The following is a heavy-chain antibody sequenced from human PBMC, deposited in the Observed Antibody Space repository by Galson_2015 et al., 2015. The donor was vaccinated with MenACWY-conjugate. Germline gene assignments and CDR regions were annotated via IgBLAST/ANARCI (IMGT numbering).Heavy chain of an antibody. CDR3: ATDTHMTTVPSYYYYYGMDV. CDR2: IYSGGST. V-gene: IGHV3-66*01. D-gene: IGHD4-17*01. J-gene: IGHJ6*02. CDR1: GFTVSSNY. Sequence: SLRLSCAASGFTVSSNYMSWVRQAPGKGLEWVSVIYSGGSTYYADSVKGRFTISRDNSKNTLYLQMNSLRAEDTAVYYCATDTHMTTVPSYYYYYGMDVWGQGTTVTVSS.